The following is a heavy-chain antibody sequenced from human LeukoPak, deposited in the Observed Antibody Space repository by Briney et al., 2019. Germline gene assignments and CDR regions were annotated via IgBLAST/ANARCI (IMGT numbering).Heavy chain of an antibody. CDR2: INHSGST. CDR1: GGSFSGYY. J-gene: IGHJ4*02. D-gene: IGHD6-13*01. V-gene: IGHV4-34*01. CDR3: ARGLRPGIAAAGTLYYFDY. Sequence: SETLSLTCAVYGGSFSGYYWSWIRQPPGKGLEWIGEINHSGSTNYNPSLKSRVTISVDTSKNQFPLKLSSVTAADTAVYYCARGLRPGIAAAGTLYYFDYWGQGTLVTVSS.